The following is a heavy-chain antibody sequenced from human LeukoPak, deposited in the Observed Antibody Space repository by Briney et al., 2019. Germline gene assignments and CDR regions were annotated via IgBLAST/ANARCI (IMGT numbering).Heavy chain of an antibody. CDR3: ARAETTLLLNY. V-gene: IGHV1-18*01. Sequence: GASVKVSCKASGYSFTNYGIIWVRQTPGQGLQWMGWICAHNGNTNYAQKLQGRVTLTTDTSTSTVYMELRSLTSDDTAVYYCARAETTLLLNYWGQGTLVTVSS. CDR1: GYSFTNYG. CDR2: ICAHNGNT. J-gene: IGHJ4*02. D-gene: IGHD4-11*01.